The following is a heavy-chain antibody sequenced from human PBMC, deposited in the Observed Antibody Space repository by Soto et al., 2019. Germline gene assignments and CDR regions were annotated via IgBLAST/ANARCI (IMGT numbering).Heavy chain of an antibody. Sequence: EVQLVESGGGLVKPGGSLRLSCAASRFTFSSYRMNWVRQAPGKGLEWVSSLSSSASYMYYADSVKGRFTISRDNAKNSLFLQMNSLRAADTAVYYCATGEGTLQVWGQGTMVTVSS. J-gene: IGHJ3*01. CDR3: ATGEGTLQV. CDR2: LSSSASYM. D-gene: IGHD1-1*01. CDR1: RFTFSSYR. V-gene: IGHV3-21*01.